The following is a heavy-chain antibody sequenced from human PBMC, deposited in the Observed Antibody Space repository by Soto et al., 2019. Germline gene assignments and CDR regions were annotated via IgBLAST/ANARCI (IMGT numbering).Heavy chain of an antibody. CDR3: ARLPVDTITSLDY. V-gene: IGHV3-74*01. D-gene: IGHD3-3*01. CDR1: GFTFSRYW. J-gene: IGHJ4*02. Sequence: EVQLVESGGDLVQPGGFLRLSCATSGFTFSRYWMHWVRQVPGKGPVWVSRINSDGSSISYSDSVKGRFTISRDNAKNTLYLQMNSLRVEDTAVYYCARLPVDTITSLDYWGQGTLVTVSS. CDR2: INSDGSSI.